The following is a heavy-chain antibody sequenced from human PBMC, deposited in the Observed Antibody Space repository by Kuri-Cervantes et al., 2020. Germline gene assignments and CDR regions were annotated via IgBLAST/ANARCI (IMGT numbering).Heavy chain of an antibody. V-gene: IGHV1-3*01. J-gene: IGHJ6*02. CDR1: GYTFTSYA. Sequence: ASVKVSCKASGYTFTSYAMHWVRQAPGQRLEWMGWINAGNGNTKYSQKFKGRVTITRDTSASTAYMELSSLRSEDTAVYYCARDVSGYTVTTRPICYYYIYGMDVWGQGTTVTVSS. CDR2: INAGNGNT. CDR3: ARDVSGYTVTTRPICYYYIYGMDV. D-gene: IGHD4-11*01.